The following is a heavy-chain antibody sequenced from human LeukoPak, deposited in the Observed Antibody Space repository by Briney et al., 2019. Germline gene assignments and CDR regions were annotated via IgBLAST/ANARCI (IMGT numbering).Heavy chain of an antibody. D-gene: IGHD2-15*01. CDR3: ARDDEVVPLDY. CDR1: GFTFSSYG. V-gene: IGHV3-30*19. Sequence: ERSLRLSCAASGFTFSSYGMHWVRQAPGKGLEWVAVIWYDGNNKYYADSVKGRFTISRDNSKNTLYLQMNSLRAEDTAMYYCARDDEVVPLDYWGQGTLVTVSS. J-gene: IGHJ4*02. CDR2: IWYDGNNK.